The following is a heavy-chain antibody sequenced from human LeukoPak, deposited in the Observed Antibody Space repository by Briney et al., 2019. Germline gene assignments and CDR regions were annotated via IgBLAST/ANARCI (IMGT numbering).Heavy chain of an antibody. D-gene: IGHD3-22*01. CDR3: ARDLANYYDSSGYGAHAFDI. CDR2: IIPIFGTA. CDR1: GGTFSSYA. Sequence: GASVKVSCKASGGTFSSYAISWVRQAPGQGLEWMEGIIPIFGTANYAQKFQGRVTITTDESTSTAYMELSSLRSEDTAVYYCARDLANYYDSSGYGAHAFDIWGQGTMVTVSS. J-gene: IGHJ3*02. V-gene: IGHV1-69*05.